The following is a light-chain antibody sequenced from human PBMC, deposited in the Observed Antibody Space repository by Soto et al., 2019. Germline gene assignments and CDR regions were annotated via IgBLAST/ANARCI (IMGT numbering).Light chain of an antibody. CDR1: QSVSSN. V-gene: IGKV3-15*01. J-gene: IGKJ2*01. Sequence: EIVMTQSPATLSVSPGERATLSCRASQSVSSNLAWYQQKPGQAPRLLIYGASTRATGIPARFSGSGSVTEFTLTISILQSEDFVVYYCQHYNNWPLYTFGQGTKLEI. CDR3: QHYNNWPLYT. CDR2: GAS.